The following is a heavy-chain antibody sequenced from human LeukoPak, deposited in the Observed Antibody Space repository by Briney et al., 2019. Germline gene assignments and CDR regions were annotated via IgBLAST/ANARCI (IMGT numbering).Heavy chain of an antibody. J-gene: IGHJ3*02. CDR1: GGSISSYY. V-gene: IGHV4-59*01. CDR2: IYYSGST. D-gene: IGHD1-26*01. CDR3: ARPPEIVGAPGAFDI. Sequence: SETLSLTCTVSGGSISSYYWSWIRQPPGKGLEWIGYIYYSGSTNYNPSLKSRVTISVDTSKNQFSLKLSSVTAADTAVYYCARPPEIVGAPGAFDIWGQGTMVTVSS.